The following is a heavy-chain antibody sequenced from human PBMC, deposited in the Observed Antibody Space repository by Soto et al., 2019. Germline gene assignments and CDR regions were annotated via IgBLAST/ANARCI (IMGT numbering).Heavy chain of an antibody. V-gene: IGHV3-30*18. CDR2: ISFEGSKK. D-gene: IGHD6-6*01. J-gene: IGHJ5*02. Sequence: QVQLVESGGGVVQPGRSLRLSCAASGFTFSGYGMHWVRQAQGKGLEWVAVISFEGSKKYYANSVEGRFTISRDNSTNTLFPQMNSLRAEYTAVYYWAKGGSSSSRYFDTWCQGALVSVSS. CDR1: GFTFSGYG. CDR3: AKGGSSSSRYFDT.